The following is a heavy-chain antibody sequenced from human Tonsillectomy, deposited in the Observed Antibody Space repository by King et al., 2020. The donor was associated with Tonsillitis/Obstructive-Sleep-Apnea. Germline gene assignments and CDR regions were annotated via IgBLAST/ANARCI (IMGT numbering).Heavy chain of an antibody. V-gene: IGHV3-53*01. J-gene: IGHJ4*02. CDR3: AREVVDSSGYALDY. CDR2: FYSGGST. D-gene: IGHD3-22*01. Sequence: VQLVESGGGLIQPGGSLRLSCAASGFTVSSNYMSWVRQAPGKGLELVSVFYSGGSTYYADSVKGRFTISRDNSKNTLYLQMNSLRAEDTAVYYCAREVVDSSGYALDYWGQGTLVTVSS. CDR1: GFTVSSNY.